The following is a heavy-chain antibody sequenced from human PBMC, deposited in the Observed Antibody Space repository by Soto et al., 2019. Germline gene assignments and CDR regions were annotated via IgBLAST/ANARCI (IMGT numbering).Heavy chain of an antibody. Sequence: GESLKISCKGSGYSFTSYWISWVRQMPGKGLEWMGRIDPSDSYTNYSPSFQGHVTISADKSISTAYLQWSSLKASDTAMYYCARLYGDYVADYYYGMDVWGQGTTVTVS. CDR1: GYSFTSYW. J-gene: IGHJ6*02. CDR3: ARLYGDYVADYYYGMDV. D-gene: IGHD4-17*01. V-gene: IGHV5-10-1*01. CDR2: IDPSDSYT.